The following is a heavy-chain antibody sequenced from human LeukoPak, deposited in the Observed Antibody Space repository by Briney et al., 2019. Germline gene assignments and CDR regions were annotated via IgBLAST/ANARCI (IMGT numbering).Heavy chain of an antibody. J-gene: IGHJ6*02. CDR3: ASGSYCSSTSCLGMDV. Sequence: NPSQTLSLTCTVSGGSISSGDYYWSWIRQPPGKGLERIGEINHSGSTNYNPSLKSRVTISVDTSKNQFSLKLSSVTAADTAVYYCASGSYCSSTSCLGMDVWGQGTTVTVSS. CDR1: GGSISSGDYY. D-gene: IGHD2-2*01. CDR2: INHSGST. V-gene: IGHV4-30-4*08.